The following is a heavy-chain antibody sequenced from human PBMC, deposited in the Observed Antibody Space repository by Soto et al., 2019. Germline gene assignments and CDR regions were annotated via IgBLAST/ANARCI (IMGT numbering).Heavy chain of an antibody. CDR3: ARTDPTYYDILTGFWPRGMDV. CDR2: IYYSGST. Sequence: PSETLSLTCTVSGGSISSYYWSWIRQPPGKGLEWIGYIYYSGSTNYNPSLKSRVTISVDTSKNQFSLKLSSVTAADTAVYYCARTDPTYYDILTGFWPRGMDVWGQGTTVTVSS. V-gene: IGHV4-59*01. CDR1: GGSISSYY. D-gene: IGHD3-9*01. J-gene: IGHJ6*02.